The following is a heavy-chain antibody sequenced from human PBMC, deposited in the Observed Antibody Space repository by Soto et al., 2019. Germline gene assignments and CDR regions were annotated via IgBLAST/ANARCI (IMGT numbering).Heavy chain of an antibody. CDR1: GGSINTGGYF. Sequence: SETLSLTCTVSGGSINTGGYFWTWIRQHPGKGLEWIGYIASSGTTNYNPSLKSRVTISVDLSKNQFSLRLSSVTTADTALYYCARTTAVPNTLRSRYFFDYWGQGTLVTVSS. D-gene: IGHD4-17*01. CDR2: IASSGTT. CDR3: ARTTAVPNTLRSRYFFDY. V-gene: IGHV4-61*08. J-gene: IGHJ4*02.